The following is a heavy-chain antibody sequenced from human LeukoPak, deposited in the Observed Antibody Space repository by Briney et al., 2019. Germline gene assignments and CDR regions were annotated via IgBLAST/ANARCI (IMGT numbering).Heavy chain of an antibody. CDR3: ARSGGYYDSSELAYFDY. Sequence: PSETLSLTCTVSGGSISSSSYYWGWIRRPPGKGLEWIGRIYYSGSTYYNPSLKSRVTISVDTSKNQFSLKLSSVTAADTAVYYCARSGGYYDSSELAYFDYWGQGTLVTVSS. D-gene: IGHD3-22*01. CDR2: IYYSGST. V-gene: IGHV4-39*07. J-gene: IGHJ4*02. CDR1: GGSISSSSYY.